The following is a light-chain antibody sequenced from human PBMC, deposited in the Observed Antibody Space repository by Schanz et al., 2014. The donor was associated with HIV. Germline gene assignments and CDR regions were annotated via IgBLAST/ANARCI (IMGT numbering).Light chain of an antibody. CDR3: GSITATGAWV. V-gene: IGLV2-11*01. CDR2: DVT. Sequence: QSVLTQPASVSGSPGQSVAISCTGTSSDVGGYNYVSWYQQHPGKAPKLMIYDVTKRPSGVPDRFSGSKSGNTASLTISGLRDEDEADYYCGSITATGAWVFGGGTKLTVL. CDR1: SSDVGGYNY. J-gene: IGLJ3*02.